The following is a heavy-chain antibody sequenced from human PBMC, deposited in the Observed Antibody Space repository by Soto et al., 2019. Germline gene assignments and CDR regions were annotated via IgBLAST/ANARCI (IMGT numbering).Heavy chain of an antibody. D-gene: IGHD2-15*01. Sequence: DVQLVESGGGLVQPGRSLRLSCAASGFTFDDYAMHWVRQAPGKGLEWVSGISWNSGSIGYADSVKGRFTISRDNAKNSLYLQMNSLRAEDTALYYCAKDINADCSGGSCYSGLDYWGQGTLVTVSS. CDR2: ISWNSGSI. CDR1: GFTFDDYA. CDR3: AKDINADCSGGSCYSGLDY. J-gene: IGHJ4*02. V-gene: IGHV3-9*01.